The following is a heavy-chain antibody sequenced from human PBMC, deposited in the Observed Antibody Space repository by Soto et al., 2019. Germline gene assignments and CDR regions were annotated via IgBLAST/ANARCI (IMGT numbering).Heavy chain of an antibody. V-gene: IGHV3-33*01. CDR1: GFTFSSYG. J-gene: IGHJ6*03. Sequence: GGSLRLSCAASGFTFSSYGMHWVRQAPGKGLEWVAVIWYDGSNKYYADSVKGRFTISRDNSKNTLYLQMNSLRAEDTAVYYCARELEFYYYYMDVWGKGTTVTVSS. D-gene: IGHD1-1*01. CDR2: IWYDGSNK. CDR3: ARELEFYYYYMDV.